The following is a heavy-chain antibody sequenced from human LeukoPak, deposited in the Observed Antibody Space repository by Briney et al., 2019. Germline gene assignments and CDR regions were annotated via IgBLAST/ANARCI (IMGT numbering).Heavy chain of an antibody. V-gene: IGHV4-30-4*01. CDR1: GGSISSGDYY. CDR3: ARDHNHARGFRRAFDI. J-gene: IGHJ3*02. Sequence: PSETLSLTCTVSGGSISSGDYYWSWVRQPPGKGLEWIGYIYYSGSTYYNPSLKSRVTISVDTSKNQFSLKLGSVTAADTAVYYCARDHNHARGFRRAFDIWGQGTMVTVSS. CDR2: IYYSGST. D-gene: IGHD1-1*01.